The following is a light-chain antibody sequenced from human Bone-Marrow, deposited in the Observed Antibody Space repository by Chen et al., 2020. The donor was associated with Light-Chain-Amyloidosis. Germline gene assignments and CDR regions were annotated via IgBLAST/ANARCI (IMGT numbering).Light chain of an antibody. CDR1: QSVLYSSNNKNY. V-gene: IGKV4-1*01. CDR2: WAS. J-gene: IGKJ1*01. CDR3: QQYYSTPRRT. Sequence: DIVMTQSPDSLAVSLGERATINCKSSQSVLYSSNNKNYLAWYQQKPGQPPKLLIYWASTRESGVTDRFSGSGSGTDFTLTISSLQAEDVAVYYCQQYYSTPRRTFGQGTKVEIK.